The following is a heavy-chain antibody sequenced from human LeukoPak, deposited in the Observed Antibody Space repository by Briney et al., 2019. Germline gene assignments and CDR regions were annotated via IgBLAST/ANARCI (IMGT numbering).Heavy chain of an antibody. CDR1: GGSISSYY. Sequence: SETLSLTCTVSGGSISSYYWSWIRQPPGKGLEWIGYIYYSGSTNYNPSLKSRATISVDTSKNQFSLKLSSVTAADTAVYYCARLIAAAGPPYYYGMDVWGQGTTVTVSS. CDR3: ARLIAAAGPPYYYGMDV. V-gene: IGHV4-59*01. D-gene: IGHD6-13*01. CDR2: IYYSGST. J-gene: IGHJ6*02.